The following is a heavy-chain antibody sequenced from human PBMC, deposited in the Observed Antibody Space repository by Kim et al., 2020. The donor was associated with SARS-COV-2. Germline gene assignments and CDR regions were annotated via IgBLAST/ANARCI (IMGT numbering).Heavy chain of an antibody. V-gene: IGHV3-23*01. CDR1: GFTFRSYA. CDR2: ISGSGGST. J-gene: IGHJ6*02. CDR3: AKDRRRYEGTWYYGMDV. Sequence: GGSLRLSCAASGFTFRSYAMSWVRQAPGKGLEWVSAISGSGGSTYYADSVKGRFTISRDNSKNTLYLQMNSLRAEDTAVYYCAKDRRRYEGTWYYGMDVWGQGTTVTVSS. D-gene: IGHD1-1*01.